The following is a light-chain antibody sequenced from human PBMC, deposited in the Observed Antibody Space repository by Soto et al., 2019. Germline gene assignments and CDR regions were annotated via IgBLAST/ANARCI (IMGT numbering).Light chain of an antibody. J-gene: IGLJ3*02. V-gene: IGLV2-14*01. CDR1: SSDVGDHSY. CDR3: SSYTSSNTWV. Sequence: QSVLTQPASVSGSPGQSITISCTGTSSDVGDHSYVSWYQQHPGKAPKLMIYAVSNRPSGVSNRFSGSKSGNTASLTISGLQAEDEADYYCSSYTSSNTWVFGGGTKLTVL. CDR2: AVS.